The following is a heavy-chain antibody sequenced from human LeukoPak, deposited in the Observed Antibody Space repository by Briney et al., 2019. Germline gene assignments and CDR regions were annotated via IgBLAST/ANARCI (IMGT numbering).Heavy chain of an antibody. J-gene: IGHJ4*02. V-gene: IGHV3-23*01. CDR1: RFTFSSYA. CDR2: ISGTGGGT. CDR3: AKDSGAVTGTTSHFDY. Sequence: GESLRLSCAASRFTFSSYAMNWVRQAPGKGLEWVSAISGTGGGTYYADSVKGRFTVSRDNSKNTLYLQMNSLRAEDTAVYYCAKDSGAVTGTTSHFDYWGQGTLVTVSS. D-gene: IGHD1/OR15-1a*01.